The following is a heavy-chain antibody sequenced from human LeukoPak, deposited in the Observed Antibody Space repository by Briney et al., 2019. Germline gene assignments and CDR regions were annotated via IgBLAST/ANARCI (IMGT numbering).Heavy chain of an antibody. CDR1: GFTFSTYS. CDR2: ISSSSSSTI. V-gene: IGHV3-48*01. CDR3: AKSDGFDY. D-gene: IGHD5-24*01. Sequence: GGSLRLSCAASGFTFSTYSMSWVRQAPGKGLEWVSYISSSSSSTIYYADSVKGRFTISRDNAKNSLYLQMNSLRAEDTAMYYCAKSDGFDYWGEGTLVTVSS. J-gene: IGHJ4*02.